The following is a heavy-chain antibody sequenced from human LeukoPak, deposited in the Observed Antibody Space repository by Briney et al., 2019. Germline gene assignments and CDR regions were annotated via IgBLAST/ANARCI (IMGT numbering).Heavy chain of an antibody. V-gene: IGHV4-4*02. J-gene: IGHJ4*02. CDR3: ARDRETYSIAVAGTFFDY. CDR2: IYHSGST. Sequence: SETLSLTCAVSGGSISSSNWWSWVRQPPGKGLEWIGKIYHSGSTNYNPSLKSRVTISVDKSKNRFSLKLSSVTAADTAVYYCARDRETYSIAVAGTFFDYWGQGTLVTVSS. CDR1: GGSISSSNW. D-gene: IGHD6-19*01.